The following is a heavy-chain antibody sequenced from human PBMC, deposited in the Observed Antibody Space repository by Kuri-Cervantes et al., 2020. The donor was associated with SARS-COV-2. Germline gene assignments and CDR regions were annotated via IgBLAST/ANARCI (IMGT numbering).Heavy chain of an antibody. CDR2: ISYDGSNK. CDR3: AKVGTSIAVSGRFDY. Sequence: GESLKISCAASGFTFSSYAMHWVRQAPGKGLEWVAVISYDGSNKYYADSVKGRFTISRDNSKNTLYLQMNSLRAEDTAVYYCAKVGTSIAVSGRFDYWGQGTLVTVSS. D-gene: IGHD6-19*01. J-gene: IGHJ4*02. V-gene: IGHV3-30-3*01. CDR1: GFTFSSYA.